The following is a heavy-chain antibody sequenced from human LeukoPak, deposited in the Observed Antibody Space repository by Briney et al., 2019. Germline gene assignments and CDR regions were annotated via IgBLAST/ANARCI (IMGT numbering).Heavy chain of an antibody. D-gene: IGHD5-12*01. V-gene: IGHV3-74*03. CDR3: TRSGYYNGYDY. CDR1: GFTFSGHW. Sequence: GGSLRLSCVASGFTFSGHWMHWVRQVPGKGLLAVSRITPDGRDTAYADSVKGRFTISRDNAKNTLYLEMNSLTAEDTALYYCTRSGYYNGYDYWGQGTLVTVSS. CDR2: ITPDGRDT. J-gene: IGHJ4*02.